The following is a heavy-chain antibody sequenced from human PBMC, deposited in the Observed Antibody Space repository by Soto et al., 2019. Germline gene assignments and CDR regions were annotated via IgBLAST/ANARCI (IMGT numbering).Heavy chain of an antibody. CDR1: GFTFSSYA. D-gene: IGHD3-10*01. V-gene: IGHV3-23*01. J-gene: IGHJ5*02. CDR2: ISGSGDST. CDR3: AKNSGWFNT. Sequence: GGSLRLSCAASGFTFSSYAMSWVRQAPGKGLEWVSAISGSGDSTYYADSVKGRFTISRDNSINTVFLQMNSLRADDTALYFCAKNSGWFNTWGQGALVTVSS.